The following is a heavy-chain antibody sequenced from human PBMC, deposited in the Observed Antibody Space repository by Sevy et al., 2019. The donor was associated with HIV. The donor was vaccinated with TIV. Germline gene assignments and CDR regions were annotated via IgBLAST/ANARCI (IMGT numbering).Heavy chain of an antibody. V-gene: IGHV4-39*01. CDR1: GDAMSSRSYY. J-gene: IGHJ4*02. CDR3: ARHLSTTQGYYFDY. Sequence: SETLSLTCSVSGDAMSSRSYYWDWIRQPPGKGLEWIAEISYSGSTYLNTSLTSRVTISVDTSKKQFSLKLTSVTAADTAVYYCARHLSTTQGYYFDYWGQGALVTVSS. D-gene: IGHD2-15*01. CDR2: ISYSGST.